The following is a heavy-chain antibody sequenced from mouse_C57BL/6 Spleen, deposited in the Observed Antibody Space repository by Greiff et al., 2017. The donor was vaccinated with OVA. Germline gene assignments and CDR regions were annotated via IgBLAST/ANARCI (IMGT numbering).Heavy chain of an antibody. CDR3: ARYSDDSNYGLDY. D-gene: IGHD2-5*01. Sequence: QVQLQQPGAELVKPGASVKMSCKASGYTFTSYWITWVKQRPGQGLEWIGDIYPGSGSTNYNEKFKSKATLTVDTTSSTAYMQLSSLTSEDSAVYYCARYSDDSNYGLDYWGQGTTLTVSS. J-gene: IGHJ2*01. CDR2: IYPGSGST. CDR1: GYTFTSYW. V-gene: IGHV1-55*01.